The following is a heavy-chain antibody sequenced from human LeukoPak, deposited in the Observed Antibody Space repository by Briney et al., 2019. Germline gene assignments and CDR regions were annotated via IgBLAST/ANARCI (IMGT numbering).Heavy chain of an antibody. V-gene: IGHV1-2*02. CDR3: ASLNYDSSGYYFDFDY. Sequence: ASVKVSCKTSGYTFSRHGITWVRQAPGQGLEWMGWINPNSGGTNYAQKFQGRVTMTRDTSISTAYMELSRLRSDDTAVYYCASLNYDSSGYYFDFDYWGQGTLVTVSS. D-gene: IGHD3-22*01. CDR1: GYTFSRHG. CDR2: INPNSGGT. J-gene: IGHJ4*02.